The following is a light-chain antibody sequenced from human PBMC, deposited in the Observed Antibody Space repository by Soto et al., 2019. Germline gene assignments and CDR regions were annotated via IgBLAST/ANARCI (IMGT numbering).Light chain of an antibody. J-gene: IGKJ2*01. CDR3: QQYNNWPYT. CDR2: GAS. CDR1: QSVSSN. V-gene: IGKV3-15*01. Sequence: EIVMTQSPATLSVSPGERAALSCRASQSVSSNFAWYQQKPGQAPRLLIYGASTRATGIPARFSGSGSGTEFTLTISSLETVDFAVYYCQQYNNWPYTFGQGTKLE.